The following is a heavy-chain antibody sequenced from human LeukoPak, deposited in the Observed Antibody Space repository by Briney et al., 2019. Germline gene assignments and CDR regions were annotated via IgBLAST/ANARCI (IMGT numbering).Heavy chain of an antibody. CDR2: INPSGGST. D-gene: IGHD5-18*01. CDR3: ARELEAGDTAMAKDY. Sequence: GESLKISCKGSGYTFTSYYMHWVRQAPGQGLEWMGIINPSGGSTSYAQKFQGRVTMTRDTSTSTVYMELSSLRSEDTAVYYCARELEAGDTAMAKDYWGQGTLVTVSS. CDR1: GYTFTSYY. J-gene: IGHJ4*02. V-gene: IGHV1-46*01.